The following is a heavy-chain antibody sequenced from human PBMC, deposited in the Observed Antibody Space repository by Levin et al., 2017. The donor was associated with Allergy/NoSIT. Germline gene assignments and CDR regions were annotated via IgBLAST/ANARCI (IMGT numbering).Heavy chain of an antibody. Sequence: SQTLSLTCAISGDSVSSNTAAWNWIRQSPSRGLEWLGRTYFRSKWINEYAETVKSRISVNPDTSKNQFSLHLNSVTPDDTAVYYCTRDPGRGYGMDVWGQGTTVTVSS. CDR2: TYFRSKWIN. CDR3: TRDPGRGYGMDV. V-gene: IGHV6-1*01. CDR1: GDSVSSNTAA. J-gene: IGHJ6*02.